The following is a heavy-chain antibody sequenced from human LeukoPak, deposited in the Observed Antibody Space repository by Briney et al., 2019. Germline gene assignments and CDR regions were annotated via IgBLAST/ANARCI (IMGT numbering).Heavy chain of an antibody. CDR3: ARGEGYYASGSYYIDY. J-gene: IGHJ4*02. CDR2: ITSNSTYK. D-gene: IGHD3-10*01. CDR1: GFTFSSYT. V-gene: IGHV3-21*01. Sequence: GGSLRLSCAASGFTFSSYTMNWVRQAPGKGLEWVSSITSNSTYKYYADSVRGRFTISRDNAKNSLYLRMSSLRVEDTAVYYCARGEGYYASGSYYIDYWGEGTLVTVSS.